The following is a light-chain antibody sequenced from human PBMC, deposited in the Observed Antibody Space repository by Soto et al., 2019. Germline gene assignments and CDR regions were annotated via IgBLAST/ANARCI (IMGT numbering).Light chain of an antibody. CDR1: TSDVGTYNY. J-gene: IGLJ2*01. CDR2: EVT. Sequence: QSALTQPASVSGSPGQSITISCCGTTSDVGTYNYVSWYQQHPGKAPKLMIFEVTNRPSGVSNRFSGSKSGNTASLTISGLQAEDEADYYCSSYTTSSTLVFGGGTKLTVL. CDR3: SSYTTSSTLV. V-gene: IGLV2-14*01.